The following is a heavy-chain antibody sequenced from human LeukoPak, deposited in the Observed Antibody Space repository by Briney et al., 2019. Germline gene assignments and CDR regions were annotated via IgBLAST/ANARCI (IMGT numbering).Heavy chain of an antibody. CDR1: GVSFSGYY. Sequence: LSLTCAVYGVSFSGYYWSWVRQAPGKGLEWVGFIRSKAYDGTTEYAASVKGRFTISRNDSKIIAYLQMNSLKTEDTAVYYCTRAGWFGELHFDYWGQRTLVTVSS. D-gene: IGHD3-10*01. CDR2: IRSKAYDGTT. V-gene: IGHV3-49*04. CDR3: TRAGWFGELHFDY. J-gene: IGHJ4*02.